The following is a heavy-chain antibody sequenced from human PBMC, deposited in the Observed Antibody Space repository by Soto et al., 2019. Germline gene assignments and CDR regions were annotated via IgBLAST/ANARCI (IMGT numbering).Heavy chain of an antibody. CDR1: GFTFSSYE. CDR2: ISSSAATT. CDR3: TTARGVGAIVFDS. Sequence: GGSLRLSCAASGFTFSSYEMNWVRQAPGKGLEWVSYISSSAATTHYADSVKGRFTISRDNAKNSLFLQMNSLSAEDTALYYCTTARGVGAIVFDSWGQGTLVTVSS. V-gene: IGHV3-48*03. J-gene: IGHJ4*02. D-gene: IGHD1-26*01.